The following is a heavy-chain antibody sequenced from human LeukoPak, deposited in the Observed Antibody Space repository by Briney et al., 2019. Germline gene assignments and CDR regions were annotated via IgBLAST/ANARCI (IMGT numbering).Heavy chain of an antibody. V-gene: IGHV3-13*04. Sequence: PGGSLRLSCAASGFTFIRYDMHWVRQPPGKGLEWVSGIDTAGGTYYAGSVKDRFTISRENPKNSLSLQMNSLRAGDTAVYYCARRRLGLGSYSDAFDIWGQGTMVTVSS. CDR1: GFTFIRYD. CDR3: ARRRLGLGSYSDAFDI. J-gene: IGHJ3*02. D-gene: IGHD3-10*01. CDR2: IDTAGGT.